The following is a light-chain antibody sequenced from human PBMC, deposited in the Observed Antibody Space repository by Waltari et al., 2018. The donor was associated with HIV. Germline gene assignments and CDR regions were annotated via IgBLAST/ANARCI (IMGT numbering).Light chain of an antibody. CDR2: EAS. V-gene: IGKV4-1*01. J-gene: IGKJ5*01. CDR3: QQYYSTPT. CDR1: ESVLSSSNNLNY. Sequence: DIVLTQSPDTLSVSLGEWAAIHCKSGESVLSSSNNLNYFAWYQQRPGQPPTLLFSEASSRSSGVPARFTASGSRTDFTLTIDDLQADDVAVYFCQQYYSTPTFGRGTQLV.